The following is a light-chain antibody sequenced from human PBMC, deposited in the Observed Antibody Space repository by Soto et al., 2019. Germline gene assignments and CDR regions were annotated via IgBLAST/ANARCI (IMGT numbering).Light chain of an antibody. V-gene: IGLV2-14*03. J-gene: IGLJ1*01. CDR3: SSYTSSSTYV. Sequence: QSVLTQPASVSGSPGQSITISCTGTSSDVGGYNYVSWYQQHPGKVPKLMIYDVSNRPSGVSNRFSGSKSGNTASLTISGLQAEDEADYYCSSYTSSSTYVFGIGTKVT. CDR2: DVS. CDR1: SSDVGGYNY.